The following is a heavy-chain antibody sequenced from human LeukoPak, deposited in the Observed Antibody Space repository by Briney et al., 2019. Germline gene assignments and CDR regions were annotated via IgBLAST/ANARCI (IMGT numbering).Heavy chain of an antibody. CDR1: GFTFSSYA. CDR2: ISATASNT. J-gene: IGHJ4*02. D-gene: IGHD1-1*01. Sequence: QPGGSLRLSCAASGFTFSSYAMSWVRQAPGKGLEWVSAISATASNTYYADSVKGRFTISRDNSNSTLYLQMSSLRVDDTAVYYCARDWYNSLNYFDYWGQGSLVTVSS. CDR3: ARDWYNSLNYFDY. V-gene: IGHV3-23*01.